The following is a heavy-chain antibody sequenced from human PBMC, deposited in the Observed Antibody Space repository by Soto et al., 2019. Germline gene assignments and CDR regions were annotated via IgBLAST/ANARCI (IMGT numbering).Heavy chain of an antibody. CDR3: TRDLPAYN. D-gene: IGHD1-20*01. J-gene: IGHJ4*02. CDR2: IMPLLDIT. CDR1: GGTFSSSS. Sequence: QVQLVQSGAEVKQPGASVTVSCNISGGTFSSSSVSWVRQAPGQGLEWMGRIMPLLDITNYAQKFQDRVSITVDKSTSAAYMELSSPTSEDTAVYYCTRDLPAYNWGQGTLVIVSS. V-gene: IGHV1-69*02.